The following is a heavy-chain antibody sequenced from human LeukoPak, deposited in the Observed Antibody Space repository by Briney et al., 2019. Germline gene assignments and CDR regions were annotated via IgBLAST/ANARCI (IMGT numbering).Heavy chain of an antibody. D-gene: IGHD6-19*01. V-gene: IGHV4-59*06. CDR3: ASLKIGSGEDY. Sequence: SETLSLTCTVSGGSISSYYWSWIRQHPGKGLEWIGYIYYSGSTYYNPSLKSRVTISVDTSKNQFSLKLSSVTAADTAVYYCASLKIGSGEDYWGQGTLVTVSS. J-gene: IGHJ4*02. CDR1: GGSISSYY. CDR2: IYYSGST.